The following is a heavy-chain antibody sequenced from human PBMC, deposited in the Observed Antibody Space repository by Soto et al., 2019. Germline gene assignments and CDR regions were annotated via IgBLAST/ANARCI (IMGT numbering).Heavy chain of an antibody. CDR1: GYTFTSYG. CDR2: ISAYNGNT. Sequence: QVQLVQSGAEVKKPGASVKVSCKASGYTFTSYGISWVRQAPGQGLEWMGWISAYNGNTNYAQKLQGRVTMTTDTSTSTAYMELRCLRSDDTAVYYCAREAIVVVPAAISIWFDPWGQGTLVTVSS. V-gene: IGHV1-18*04. CDR3: AREAIVVVPAAISIWFDP. D-gene: IGHD2-2*02. J-gene: IGHJ5*02.